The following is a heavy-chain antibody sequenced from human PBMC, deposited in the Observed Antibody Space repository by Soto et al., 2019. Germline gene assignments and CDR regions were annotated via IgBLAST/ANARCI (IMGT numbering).Heavy chain of an antibody. J-gene: IGHJ6*03. CDR1: GFTFSSYA. CDR2: ISGSGGST. V-gene: IGHV3-23*01. D-gene: IGHD1-1*01. Sequence: GGSLRLSCAASGFTFSSYAMSWVRQAPGKGLEWASAISGSGGSTYYADSVKGRFTISRDNSKNTLYLQMNSLRAEDTAVYYCAKDPNGLLENYYYYHMAVWGKGTTVTVSS. CDR3: AKDPNGLLENYYYYHMAV.